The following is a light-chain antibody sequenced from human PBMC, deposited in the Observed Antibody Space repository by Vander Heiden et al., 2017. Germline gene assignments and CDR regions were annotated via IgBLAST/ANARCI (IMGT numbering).Light chain of an antibody. CDR1: QSVLYSSNNKNY. CDR2: WAS. CDR3: QQYYSTPLT. J-gene: IGKJ4*01. V-gene: IGKV4-1*01. Sequence: DIVMTQSPDSLAASLGERATINCKSSQSVLYSSNNKNYLAWYQQKPGQPPKLLIYWASTRESGVLDRFSGSGSGTDFTLTISSLQAEDVAVYYCQQYYSTPLTFGGGTKVEIK.